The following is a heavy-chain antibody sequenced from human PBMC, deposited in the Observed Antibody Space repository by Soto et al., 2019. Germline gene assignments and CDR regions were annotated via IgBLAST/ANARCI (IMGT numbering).Heavy chain of an antibody. V-gene: IGHV1-69*01. D-gene: IGHD4-17*01. J-gene: IGHJ4*02. CDR2: IIPIFGTA. Sequence: QVQLVQSGAEVKKPGSSVKVSCKASGGTFSSYAISWVRQAPGQGLEWMGGIIPIFGTANYAQKFQGRVTITADESKSTAYMELSSLRSENTAVDDCATSQPRRGATTVTTEYFDYWGQGTLVTVSS. CDR1: GGTFSSYA. CDR3: ATSQPRRGATTVTTEYFDY.